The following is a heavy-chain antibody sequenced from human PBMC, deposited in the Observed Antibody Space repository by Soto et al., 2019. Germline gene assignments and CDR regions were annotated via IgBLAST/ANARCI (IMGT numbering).Heavy chain of an antibody. Sequence: QVQLVESGGGVVQPGRSLRLSCAASGFTFSSYGMHWVRQAPGKGLEWVAVISYDGSNKYYADSVKGRFTISRDNSKNXLXLXXNSLRAEDTAVYYCAKETMIPIRSTYYYYYYGMDVWGQGTTVTVSS. V-gene: IGHV3-30*18. J-gene: IGHJ6*02. CDR3: AKETMIPIRSTYYYYYYGMDV. CDR2: ISYDGSNK. CDR1: GFTFSSYG. D-gene: IGHD3-22*01.